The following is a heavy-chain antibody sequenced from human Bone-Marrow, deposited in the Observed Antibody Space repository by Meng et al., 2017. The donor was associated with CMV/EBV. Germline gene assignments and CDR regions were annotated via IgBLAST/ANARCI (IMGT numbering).Heavy chain of an antibody. CDR3: ARQGDLIDY. Sequence: SETLSLTCTVSGGSISSYYWSWIRQPPGKGLEWIGYIYYSGSNNYNPSLKSRVTISVDTSKNQFSLKLSSVTAADTAVYYCARQGDLIDYWGQGTLVTVSS. CDR1: GGSISSYY. V-gene: IGHV4-59*01. CDR2: IYYSGSN. J-gene: IGHJ4*02. D-gene: IGHD3-16*01.